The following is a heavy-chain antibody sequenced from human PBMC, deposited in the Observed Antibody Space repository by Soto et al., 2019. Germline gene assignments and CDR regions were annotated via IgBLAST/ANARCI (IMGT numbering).Heavy chain of an antibody. CDR2: IYYSGST. D-gene: IGHD5-12*01. CDR3: ARATYSGYTFDY. CDR1: GGSLSSGDYY. Sequence: TLSLTCTVSGGSLSSGDYYWSWIRQPPGKGLEWIGYIYYSGSTYYNPSLKSRVTISVDTSKNQFSLNLSSVTAADTAVYYCARATYSGYTFDYWGQGTLVTVSS. V-gene: IGHV4-30-4*01. J-gene: IGHJ4*02.